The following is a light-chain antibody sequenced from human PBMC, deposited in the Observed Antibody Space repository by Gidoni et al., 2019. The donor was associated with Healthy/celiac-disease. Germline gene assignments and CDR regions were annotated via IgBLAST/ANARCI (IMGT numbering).Light chain of an antibody. V-gene: IGKV4-1*01. Sequence: DIVMTQFSDSLAVSLGERATINCKSSQSVLYSSNNKNYLAWYQQKPGQPPKLLIYWASTRESGVPDRFSGSGSGTDFTRTISSLQAEDVAVYYCQQYYSTPWTFGQXTKVEIK. CDR1: QSVLYSSNNKNY. CDR3: QQYYSTPWT. CDR2: WAS. J-gene: IGKJ1*01.